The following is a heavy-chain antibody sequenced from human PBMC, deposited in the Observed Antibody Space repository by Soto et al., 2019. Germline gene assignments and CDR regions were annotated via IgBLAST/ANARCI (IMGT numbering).Heavy chain of an antibody. CDR3: VRGRLFRIGDLDS. J-gene: IGHJ4*02. V-gene: IGHV3-74*01. CDR2: INSDESST. CDR1: GFTFSSYW. D-gene: IGHD3-16*01. Sequence: EVQLVESGGGLVQSGGSLTLSCAASGFTFSSYWMHWVRQAPGKWLVWVSRINSDESSTYYADTVRGRFTISRDNAKNTLFLQRTSLRAEDTAVYYCVRGRLFRIGDLDSWGQGTLVTVSS.